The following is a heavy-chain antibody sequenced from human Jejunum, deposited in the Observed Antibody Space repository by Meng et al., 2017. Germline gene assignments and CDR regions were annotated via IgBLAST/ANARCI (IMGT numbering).Heavy chain of an antibody. D-gene: IGHD3-10*01. CDR2: TIPILGTT. J-gene: IGHJ4*02. CDR3: ARDATPGGYYFDY. Sequence: QVQLEQSGAEGKKPGSSVRISCRASGDNFKSDTFNWVRQAPGQGLEWMGKTIPILGTTDYAQRFQGRVAITVDKSTTTTYLELSGLRSEDTAVYYCARDATPGGYYFDYWGQGTLVTVSS. CDR1: GDNFKSDT. V-gene: IGHV1-69*08.